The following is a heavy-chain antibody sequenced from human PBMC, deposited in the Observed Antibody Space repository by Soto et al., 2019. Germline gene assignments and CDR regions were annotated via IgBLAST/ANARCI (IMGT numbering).Heavy chain of an antibody. CDR2: IYYSGST. CDR1: GGSISSSNYY. J-gene: IGHJ5*02. CDR3: ATQEVGGSYVYTFDP. V-gene: IGHV4-39*01. D-gene: IGHD1-26*01. Sequence: QLPLQESGPGLVKPSETLSLTCTVSGGSISSSNYYWGWIRQPPGKGLEWIGSIYYSGSTYYNPSLKSRVTISVDTSKNQFSLKVSSVTAADTAVYYCATQEVGGSYVYTFDPWGQGTLVTVSS.